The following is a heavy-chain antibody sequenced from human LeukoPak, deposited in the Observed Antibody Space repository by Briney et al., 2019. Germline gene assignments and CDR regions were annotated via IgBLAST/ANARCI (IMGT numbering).Heavy chain of an antibody. J-gene: IGHJ4*02. CDR3: AKDHPGDYFDY. CDR1: GFTFSSYG. V-gene: IGHV3-30*18. Sequence: TGGSLRLSCAASGFTFSSYGIHWVRQAPGKGLEWVAVISFDGSNKNYADSVKGRFTIFRDNSKSTLSLQMNSLRAEDTAVYYCAKDHPGDYFDYWGQGTLVTVSS. CDR2: ISFDGSNK. D-gene: IGHD3-10*01.